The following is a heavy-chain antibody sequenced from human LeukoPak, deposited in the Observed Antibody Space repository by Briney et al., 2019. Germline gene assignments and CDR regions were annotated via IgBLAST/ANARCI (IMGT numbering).Heavy chain of an antibody. Sequence: PGGSLRLSCAASGFTFSNYGLHWVRQAPGKGPEWVGFIRYDGSNQFYADSVKGRFTISRDNSDNTLSLQMNSLSAEDTATYYCAKLTGTDVFDVWGQGTVVIVSS. CDR1: GFTFSNYG. CDR2: IRYDGSNQ. V-gene: IGHV3-30*02. J-gene: IGHJ3*01. CDR3: AKLTGTDVFDV. D-gene: IGHD1-20*01.